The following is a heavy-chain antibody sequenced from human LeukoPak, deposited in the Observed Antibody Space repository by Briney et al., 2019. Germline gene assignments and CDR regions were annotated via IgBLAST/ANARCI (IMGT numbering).Heavy chain of an antibody. CDR2: IYPSGRS. D-gene: IGHD3-10*01. CDR3: ASIYYGSGFADDH. V-gene: IGHV4-4*08. J-gene: IGHJ4*02. CDR1: GGSISTDY. Sequence: SETLSLTCTVSGGSISTDYWNWIRQPPGKGLEWIGYIYPSGRSNYSPSLKSRVTISADTSKRQFSLKLTSVTVADTAVYYCASIYYGSGFADDHWGQGILVTVSS.